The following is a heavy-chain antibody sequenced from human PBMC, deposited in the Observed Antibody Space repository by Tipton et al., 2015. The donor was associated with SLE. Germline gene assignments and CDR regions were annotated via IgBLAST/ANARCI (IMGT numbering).Heavy chain of an antibody. J-gene: IGHJ4*02. CDR3: ARHKSIAAAPCYFDY. Sequence: TLSLTCTVSGGSISSSSYYWGWIRQPPGKGLEWIGSIYYSGSTYYNPSPKSRVTISVDTSKNQFSLKLSSVTAADTAVYYCARHKSIAAAPCYFDYWGQGTLVTASS. CDR1: GGSISSSSYY. V-gene: IGHV4-39*07. D-gene: IGHD6-13*01. CDR2: IYYSGST.